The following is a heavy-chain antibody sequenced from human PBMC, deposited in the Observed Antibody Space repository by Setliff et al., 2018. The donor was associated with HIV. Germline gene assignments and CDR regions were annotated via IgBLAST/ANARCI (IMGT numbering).Heavy chain of an antibody. CDR2: INHSGGT. CDR1: GGTFSLHY. V-gene: IGHV4-34*01. J-gene: IGHJ4*02. Sequence: PSETLSLTCAVSGGTFSLHYYTWIRQSPLRGLEWIGEINHSGGTRYNPSLESRVTMSLDSSRKQSSLRLISVTAADTAVYYCARDGYSSSWYVISGSFDYWGQGILVTVSS. D-gene: IGHD6-13*01. CDR3: ARDGYSSSWYVISGSFDY.